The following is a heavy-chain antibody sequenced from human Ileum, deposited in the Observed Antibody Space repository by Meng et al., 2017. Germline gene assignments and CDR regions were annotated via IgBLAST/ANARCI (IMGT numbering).Heavy chain of an antibody. D-gene: IGHD1-26*01. J-gene: IGHJ4*02. CDR2: ISGSAGTT. Sequence: GESLKISCAVSGFTFRTYAMSWVRQAPGQGLEWVSAISGSAGTTYYADSVKGRFTISRDNSKNTLSLQMSSLRADDTAIYCCVKESMVGATPFVDYWGQGTLVTVSS. CDR1: GFTFRTYA. V-gene: IGHV3-23*01. CDR3: VKESMVGATPFVDY.